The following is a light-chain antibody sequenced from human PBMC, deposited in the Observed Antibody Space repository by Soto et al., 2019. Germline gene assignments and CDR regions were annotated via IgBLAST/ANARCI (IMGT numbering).Light chain of an antibody. V-gene: IGKV3-15*01. J-gene: IGKJ5*01. Sequence: EIVMTQSPGTLSLSPGETATLSCRASQSVDSNYLAWYQQKPGQAPRLLVYGISTRATDIPARFSGSGSGTEFTLTISSPQSEDFGIYYCQQHSKWPITFGQGTRLEIK. CDR3: QQHSKWPIT. CDR2: GIS. CDR1: QSVDSN.